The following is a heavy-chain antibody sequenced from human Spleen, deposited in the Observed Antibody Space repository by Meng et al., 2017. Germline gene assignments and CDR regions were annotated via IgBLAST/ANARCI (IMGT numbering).Heavy chain of an antibody. CDR2: IYIRGRT. Sequence: EVQLVESGDGLVQPGGSLRLSCAASGFTVSSNYISWVAQSPGKGLEWVSIIYIRGRTYYADSVKGRFTISRDNSKNPLYLQMNSLRAEDTTVYYCVRHDITGKYIDYWGQGTLVTVSS. V-gene: IGHV3-66*04. J-gene: IGHJ4*02. CDR1: GFTVSSNY. CDR3: VRHDITGKYIDY. D-gene: IGHD3-10*01.